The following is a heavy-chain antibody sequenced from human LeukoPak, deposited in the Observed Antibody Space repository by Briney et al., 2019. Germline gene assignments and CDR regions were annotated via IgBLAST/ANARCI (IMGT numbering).Heavy chain of an antibody. CDR1: GFTFSSYA. CDR3: AKPGYGSGSYTPYGMDV. V-gene: IGHV3-23*01. J-gene: IGHJ6*02. CDR2: ISGSGGST. D-gene: IGHD3-10*01. Sequence: GGSLRLSCAASGFTFSSYAMSWVRQAPGKGLEWVSAISGSGGSTYYADSVKGRFTISRDNSKNTLYLQMNSLRAEDTAVYYCAKPGYGSGSYTPYGMDVWGQGTTVTVSS.